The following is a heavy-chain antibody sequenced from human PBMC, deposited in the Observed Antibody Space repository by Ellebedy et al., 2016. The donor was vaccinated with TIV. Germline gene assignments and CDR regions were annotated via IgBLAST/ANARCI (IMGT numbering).Heavy chain of an antibody. CDR2: IKQDGSEK. D-gene: IGHD3-22*01. J-gene: IGHJ2*01. CDR1: GFTFSSHW. Sequence: GESLKISXAASGFTFSSHWISWVPQAPGKGLEWVPNIKQDGSEKYYVDSVKGRFTISRDNAKNSLYLQMNSLRAEDTAVYYCARDMRITMIVVVISWYFDLWGRGTLVTVSS. CDR3: ARDMRITMIVVVISWYFDL. V-gene: IGHV3-7*01.